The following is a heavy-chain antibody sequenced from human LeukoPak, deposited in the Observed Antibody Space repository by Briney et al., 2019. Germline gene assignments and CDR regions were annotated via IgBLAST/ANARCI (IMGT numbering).Heavy chain of an antibody. V-gene: IGHV1-69*13. CDR2: IIPIFGTA. D-gene: IGHD2-2*01. J-gene: IGHJ3*02. Sequence: ASVKVSCKASGGTFSSYAISWVRQAPGQGLEWMRGIIPIFGTANYAQKFQGRVTITADESTSTAYMELSSLRSEDTAVYYCASHYCSSTSCYPAFDIWGQGTMVTVSS. CDR1: GGTFSSYA. CDR3: ASHYCSSTSCYPAFDI.